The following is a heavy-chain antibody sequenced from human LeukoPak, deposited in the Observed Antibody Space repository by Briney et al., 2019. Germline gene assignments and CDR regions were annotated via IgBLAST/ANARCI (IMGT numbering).Heavy chain of an antibody. CDR3: AKAVRNSNAFDI. CDR2: ISWNSGSI. J-gene: IGHJ3*02. D-gene: IGHD4-23*01. Sequence: GGSLRLSCAASGFTFDDYAMHWVRQAPGQGLEWVSGISWNSGSIGYADSVKGRFTISRDNAKNSLYLQMNSLRAEDMALYYCAKAVRNSNAFDIWGQGTMVTVSS. CDR1: GFTFDDYA. V-gene: IGHV3-9*03.